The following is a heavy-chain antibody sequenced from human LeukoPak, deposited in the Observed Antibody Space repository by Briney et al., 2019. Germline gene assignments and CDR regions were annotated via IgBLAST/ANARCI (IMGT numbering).Heavy chain of an antibody. D-gene: IGHD3/OR15-3a*01. CDR1: GFSFSASA. CDR2: SRSKTNSYAT. V-gene: IGHV3-73*01. CDR3: TRLLFPLWDWYQANDASDI. J-gene: IGHJ3*02. Sequence: PGGSLRLSCAASGFSFSASAMHWVRQASGKGLEWVGRSRSKTNSYATSYAASVKGRFTISRDESKNMAYLQMKSLKTEDTAVYYCTRLLFPLWDWYQANDASDIWGHGTMVIVSS.